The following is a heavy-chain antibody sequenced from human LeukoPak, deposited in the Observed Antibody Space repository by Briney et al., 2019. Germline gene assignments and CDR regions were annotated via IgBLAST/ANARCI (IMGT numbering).Heavy chain of an antibody. CDR2: ISGSGGST. CDR1: GFTFSSYG. D-gene: IGHD3-10*01. Sequence: PGGSLGLSCAASGFTFSSYGMSWVRQAPGKGLEWVSAISGSGGSTYYADSVKGRFTISRDNSKNTLYLQMNSLRAEDTAVYYCARVRAGFGEPLDYWGQGTLVTVSS. V-gene: IGHV3-23*01. J-gene: IGHJ4*02. CDR3: ARVRAGFGEPLDY.